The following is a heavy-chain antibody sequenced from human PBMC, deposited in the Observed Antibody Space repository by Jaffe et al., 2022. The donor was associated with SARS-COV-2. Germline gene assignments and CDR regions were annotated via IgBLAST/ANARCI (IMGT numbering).Heavy chain of an antibody. Sequence: EVQLVESGGGLVKPGGSLRLSCAVSGFTFNNAWMTWVRQAPGKGLEWVGRVKSKTDGGTTDYAAPVKGRFTISRDESKNTVSLQMNSLKSEDTAVYYCATRGRNTWNYFWAQGTLVTVSS. CDR1: GFTFNNAW. D-gene: IGHD1-7*01. V-gene: IGHV3-15*01. J-gene: IGHJ4*02. CDR3: ATRGRNTWNYF. CDR2: VKSKTDGGTT.